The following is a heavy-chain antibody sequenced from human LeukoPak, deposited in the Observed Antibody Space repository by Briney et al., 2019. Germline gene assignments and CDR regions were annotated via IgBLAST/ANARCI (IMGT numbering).Heavy chain of an antibody. CDR3: WSYSPYSMDV. D-gene: IGHD2-15*01. J-gene: IGHJ6*02. V-gene: IGHV4-34*01. CDR2: INHSGST. CDR1: GGSFSGYY. Sequence: SETLSLTCAVYGGSFSGYYWSWIRQPPGKGLEWIGEINHSGSTNYNPSLKSRVTISVDTSKNQFSLKLSSVTAADTAVYYCWSYSPYSMDVWGQGTTVTISS.